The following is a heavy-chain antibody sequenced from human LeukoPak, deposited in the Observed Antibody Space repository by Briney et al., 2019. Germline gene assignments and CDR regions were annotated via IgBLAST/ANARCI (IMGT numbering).Heavy chain of an antibody. CDR3: AKWGDYDVLTGYYVPDY. CDR1: GFTFSNYA. D-gene: IGHD3-9*01. Sequence: GASLRLSCAASGFTFSNYAMSWVRQAPGKGLEWVSAILGSGGSAYYADSVKGRFTVSRDNSKSTLYLQMNSLRAEDTALYYCAKWGDYDVLTGYYVPDYWGQGTLVTVSS. J-gene: IGHJ4*02. CDR2: ILGSGGSA. V-gene: IGHV3-23*01.